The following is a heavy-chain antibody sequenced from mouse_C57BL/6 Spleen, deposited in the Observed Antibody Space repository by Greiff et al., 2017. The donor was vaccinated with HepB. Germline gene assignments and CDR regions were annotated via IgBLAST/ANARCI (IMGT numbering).Heavy chain of an antibody. V-gene: IGHV1-64*01. Sequence: VQVVESGAELVKPGASVKLSCKASGYTFTSYWMHWVKQRPGQGLEWIGMIHPNSGSTNYNEKFKSKATLTVDKSSSTAYMQLSILTSEDSAVYYCARGVLTGDYWGQGTTLTVSS. J-gene: IGHJ2*01. D-gene: IGHD2-14*01. CDR3: ARGVLTGDY. CDR2: IHPNSGST. CDR1: GYTFTSYW.